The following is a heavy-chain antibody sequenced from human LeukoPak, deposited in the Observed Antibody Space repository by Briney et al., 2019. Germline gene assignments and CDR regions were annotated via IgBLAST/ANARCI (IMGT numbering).Heavy chain of an antibody. Sequence: GKSLHMSSEGSGYSFTSYWISWVRQMPGKGLEWMGRIDPSDSYTNYSPSFQGHVTISADKSISTAYLQWSSLKASDTAMYYCARTAAPRVNWFDPWGRGRSVNVSS. J-gene: IGHJ5*02. CDR3: ARTAAPRVNWFDP. V-gene: IGHV5-10-1*01. CDR1: GYSFTSYW. CDR2: IDPSDSYT. D-gene: IGHD6-13*01.